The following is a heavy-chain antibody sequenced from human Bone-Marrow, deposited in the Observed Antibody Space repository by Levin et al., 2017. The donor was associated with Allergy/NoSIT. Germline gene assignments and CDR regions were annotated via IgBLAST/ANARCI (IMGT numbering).Heavy chain of an antibody. CDR2: ISWNSGSI. D-gene: IGHD2-15*01. Sequence: SCAASGFTFDDYAMHWVRQAPGKGLEWVSGISWNSGSIGYADSVKGRFTISRDNAKNSLYLQMNSLRAEDTAVYFCARDFYLGYCSGGSCYYIYHWGQGTLVTVSS. CDR3: ARDFYLGYCSGGSCYYIYH. V-gene: IGHV3-9*01. CDR1: GFTFDDYA. J-gene: IGHJ4*02.